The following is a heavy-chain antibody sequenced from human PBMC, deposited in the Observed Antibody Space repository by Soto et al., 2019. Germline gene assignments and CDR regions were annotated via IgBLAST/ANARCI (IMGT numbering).Heavy chain of an antibody. CDR1: GFTFSDYY. Sequence: GGSLRLSCAASGFTFSDYYMSWIRQAPGKGLEWVSYISSSGSTIYYADSVKGRFTISRDSAKNSLYLQMNSLRAEDTAVYYCARDDSSIAAVNWFDPWGQGTLVTVSS. J-gene: IGHJ5*02. D-gene: IGHD6-6*01. CDR2: ISSSGSTI. CDR3: ARDDSSIAAVNWFDP. V-gene: IGHV3-11*01.